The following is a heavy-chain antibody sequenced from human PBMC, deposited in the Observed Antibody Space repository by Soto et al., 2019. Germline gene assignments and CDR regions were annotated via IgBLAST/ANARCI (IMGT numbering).Heavy chain of an antibody. J-gene: IGHJ4*02. CDR3: AREVRDTAVADFDY. CDR2: ISSSISTM. CDR1: GFTFSSYS. Sequence: EVQLVESGGGLVQPGGSLRLSCAASGFTFSSYSMNWVRQAPGKGLEWLSYISSSISTMHYADSVKGRFTISRDNAKNALYLQISSLGDEDTAVYYCAREVRDTAVADFDYWGQGTLVTVSS. D-gene: IGHD5-18*01. V-gene: IGHV3-48*02.